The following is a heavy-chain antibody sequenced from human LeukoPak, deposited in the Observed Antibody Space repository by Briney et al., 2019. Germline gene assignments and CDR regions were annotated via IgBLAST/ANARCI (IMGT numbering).Heavy chain of an antibody. CDR1: GFTFSSYA. V-gene: IGHV3-30-3*01. CDR3: ARDTPYYYDSSGSYFDY. Sequence: RGSLRLSCAASGFTFSSYAMHWVRQAPGKGLEGVAVISYDGSNKYYADSVKGRFTISRDNSKNTLYLQMNSLRAEDTAVYYCARDTPYYYDSSGSYFDYWGQGTLVTVSS. CDR2: ISYDGSNK. J-gene: IGHJ4*02. D-gene: IGHD3-22*01.